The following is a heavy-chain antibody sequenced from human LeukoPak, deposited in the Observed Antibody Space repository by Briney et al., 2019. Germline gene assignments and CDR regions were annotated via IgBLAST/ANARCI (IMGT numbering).Heavy chain of an antibody. CDR3: ARLPPTESSGWGRPFDY. Sequence: GSLRLSCAASGFTFSNYWMHWVRQAPGRGLEWIGSVYDSGSTYYNPSLKSRVTISVDTSKNQFSLKLSSVTAADTAVFYCARLPPTESSGWGRPFDYWGQGTLVTVSS. CDR2: VYDSGST. D-gene: IGHD6-19*01. V-gene: IGHV4-39*01. CDR1: GFTFSNYW. J-gene: IGHJ4*02.